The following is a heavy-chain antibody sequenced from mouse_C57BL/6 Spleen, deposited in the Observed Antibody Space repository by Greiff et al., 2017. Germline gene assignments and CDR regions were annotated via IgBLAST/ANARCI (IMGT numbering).Heavy chain of an antibody. D-gene: IGHD2-4*01. J-gene: IGHJ3*01. V-gene: IGHV1-64*01. CDR2: IHPNSGST. CDR1: GYTFTSYW. CDR3: ARDYDYEGFAY. Sequence: VQLQQPGAELVKPGASVKLSCKASGYTFTSYWMHWVKQRPGQGLEWIGMIHPNSGSTNYNEKFKSKATLTVDKSSSTAYMQLSSLTSEDSAVYYCARDYDYEGFAYWGQGTLVTVSA.